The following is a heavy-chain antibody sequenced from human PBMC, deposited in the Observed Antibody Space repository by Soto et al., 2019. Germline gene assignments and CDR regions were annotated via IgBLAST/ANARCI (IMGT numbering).Heavy chain of an antibody. J-gene: IGHJ3*02. CDR3: ARGIPSMIGAVGEYFDI. CDR1: GYTFTSYG. Sequence: QVQLVQSGAEVKKPGASVKVSCKASGYTFTSYGISWVRQAPGQGLEWMGWISAYNGNTNYAQNLQVRVTMTTDTSTSTAYMELRSLRSDDTAVYYCARGIPSMIGAVGEYFDIWGQGTMVTVSS. V-gene: IGHV1-18*01. D-gene: IGHD3-22*01. CDR2: ISAYNGNT.